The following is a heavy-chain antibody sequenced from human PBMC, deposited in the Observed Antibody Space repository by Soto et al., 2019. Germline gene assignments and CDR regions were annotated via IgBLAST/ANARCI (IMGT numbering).Heavy chain of an antibody. Sequence: QVQLVESGGGVVQPGRSLRLSCAASGFTFSSYGMHWVRQAPGKGLEWVAVIWYDGSNKYYADSVKGRFTISRDNSKNTLYLKMNSMRAEDTAVYYCARDRVATIRYYYYGMDVWGQGTTVTVSS. CDR2: IWYDGSNK. CDR1: GFTFSSYG. J-gene: IGHJ6*02. CDR3: ARDRVATIRYYYYGMDV. V-gene: IGHV3-33*01. D-gene: IGHD5-12*01.